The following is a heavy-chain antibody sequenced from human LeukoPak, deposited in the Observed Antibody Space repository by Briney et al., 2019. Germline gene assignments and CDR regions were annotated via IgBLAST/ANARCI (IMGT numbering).Heavy chain of an antibody. CDR2: IYYTGCT. CDR3: ARLGIYPIQGYNYNYHYMDV. V-gene: IGHV4-59*08. CDR1: GASISSSY. J-gene: IGHJ6*03. D-gene: IGHD1-1*01. Sequence: SETLSLTCTVSGASISSSYWSWIRQPPGKGLEWIGYIYYTGCTNYNPSLKSRVTISVDMSKNQFSPQLSSVTAADTAAYYCARLGIYPIQGYNYNYHYMDVWAKGTTVTVSS.